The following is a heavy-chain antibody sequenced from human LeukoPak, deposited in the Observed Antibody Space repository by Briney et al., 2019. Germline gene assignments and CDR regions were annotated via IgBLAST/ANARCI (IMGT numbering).Heavy chain of an antibody. D-gene: IGHD3-9*01. CDR2: ISYDGSNK. CDR3: AKGIGLGDYDILTGSDYFDY. J-gene: IGHJ4*02. CDR1: GFTFSSYG. Sequence: GGSLRLSCAASGFTFSSYGTHWVRQAPGKGLEWVAVISYDGSNKYYADSVKGRFTISRDNSKNTLYLQMNSLRAEDTAVYYCAKGIGLGDYDILTGSDYFDYWGQGTLVTVSS. V-gene: IGHV3-30*18.